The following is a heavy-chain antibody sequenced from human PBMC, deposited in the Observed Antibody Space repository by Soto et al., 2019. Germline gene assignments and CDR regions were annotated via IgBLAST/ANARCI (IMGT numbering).Heavy chain of an antibody. J-gene: IGHJ5*02. Sequence: QVQLVQSGAEVKKPGASVKVSCKASGYTFTSYGISWVRQAPGQGLEWMGWISAYNGNTNYAQKLQGRVTMTTDTSTXXAXMXXRSLRSDDRAVYYCARASIGGYCSGGSCYGGWFDPWGQGTLVTVSS. CDR3: ARASIGGYCSGGSCYGGWFDP. D-gene: IGHD2-15*01. CDR2: ISAYNGNT. CDR1: GYTFTSYG. V-gene: IGHV1-18*01.